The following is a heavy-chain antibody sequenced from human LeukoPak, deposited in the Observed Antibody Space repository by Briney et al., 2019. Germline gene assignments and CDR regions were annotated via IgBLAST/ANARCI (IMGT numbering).Heavy chain of an antibody. V-gene: IGHV1-69*04. CDR3: ARGSPGTAVDY. CDR1: GGTFSSYA. Sequence: SVKVSCKASGGTFSSYAISWVRQAPGQGLEWMGRIIPILGIANYAQKFQGRVTITADKSTSTAYMELSSLRSEDTAVYYCARGSPGTAVDYWGQGTLVTVSS. CDR2: IIPILGIA. D-gene: IGHD6-13*01. J-gene: IGHJ4*02.